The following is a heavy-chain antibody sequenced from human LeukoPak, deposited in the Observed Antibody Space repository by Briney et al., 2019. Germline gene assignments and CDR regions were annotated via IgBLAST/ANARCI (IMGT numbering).Heavy chain of an antibody. Sequence: PGGSLRLSCAASGFTFSSYAMHWVRQAPGKGLEWVSAISGSGGSTYYADSVKGRFTISRDNSKNTLYLQMNSLRAEDTAVYYCAKDKSGSYTPYYFDYWGQGTLVTVSS. CDR1: GFTFSSYA. CDR2: ISGSGGST. J-gene: IGHJ4*02. D-gene: IGHD1-26*01. V-gene: IGHV3-23*01. CDR3: AKDKSGSYTPYYFDY.